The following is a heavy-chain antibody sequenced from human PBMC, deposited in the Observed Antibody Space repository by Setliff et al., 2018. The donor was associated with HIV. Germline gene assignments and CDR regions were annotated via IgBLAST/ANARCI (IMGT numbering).Heavy chain of an antibody. CDR3: ERGWGGQDSNYYGMDV. J-gene: IGHJ6*02. CDR2: INPGGGSI. V-gene: IGHV1-46*01. CDR1: GYTFTSYY. Sequence: ASVKVSCKASGYTFTSYYMHWVRQAPGQGLEWMGVINPGGGSITYAQKFQGRDTMTRDTSTSTVHMELSSLRSEDTAMYYCERGWGGQDSNYYGMDVWGQGTTVTVS. D-gene: IGHD3-16*01.